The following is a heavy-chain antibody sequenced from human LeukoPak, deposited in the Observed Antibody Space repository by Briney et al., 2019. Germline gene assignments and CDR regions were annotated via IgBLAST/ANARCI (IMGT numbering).Heavy chain of an antibody. CDR2: IRYDGSNK. Sequence: GGSLRLSCAASGFTFSSYGMHWVRQAPGKGLEWVAFIRYDGSNKYYADSVKGRFTISRDNSKNTLYLQMNSLRAEDTAVYYCAKDRLGKDAGTRLSAFEIWGQGTMVTVSS. J-gene: IGHJ3*02. V-gene: IGHV3-30*02. CDR1: GFTFSSYG. D-gene: IGHD6-13*01. CDR3: AKDRLGKDAGTRLSAFEI.